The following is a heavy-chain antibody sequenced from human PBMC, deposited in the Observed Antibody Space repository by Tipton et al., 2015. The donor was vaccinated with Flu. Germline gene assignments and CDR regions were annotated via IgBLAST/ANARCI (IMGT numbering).Heavy chain of an antibody. CDR1: GGSISSSSYY. D-gene: IGHD3-10*01. CDR2: IYYSGST. CDR3: ARDRWFRDLDY. V-gene: IGHV4-39*07. J-gene: IGHJ4*02. Sequence: TLSLTCTVSGGSISSSSYYWGWIRQPPGKGLEWIGSIYYSGSTYYNPSLKSRVTISVDTSKNQFSLKLSSVTAADTAVYYCARDRWFRDLDYWGQGTLVTVSS.